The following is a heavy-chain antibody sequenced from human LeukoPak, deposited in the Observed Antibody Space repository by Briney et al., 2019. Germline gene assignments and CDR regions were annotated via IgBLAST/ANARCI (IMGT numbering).Heavy chain of an antibody. V-gene: IGHV1-2*06. D-gene: IGHD3-22*01. Sequence: GASVKASCKASGGTFSSYAISWVRQAPGQGLEWMGRINPNSGGTNYAQKFQGRVTMTRDTSISTAYMELSRLRSDDTAVYYCARSPYYYDSSGYYYLFDYWGQGTLVTVSS. CDR1: GGTFSSYA. CDR3: ARSPYYYDSSGYYYLFDY. J-gene: IGHJ4*02. CDR2: INPNSGGT.